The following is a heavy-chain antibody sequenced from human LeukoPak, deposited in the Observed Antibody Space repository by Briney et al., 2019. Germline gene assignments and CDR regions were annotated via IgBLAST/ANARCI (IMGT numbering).Heavy chain of an antibody. J-gene: IGHJ3*02. Sequence: GSSVKVSCKASGGTFSSYTITWVRQAPGQGLEWMGRIIPLLGIANYAQKFQGRVTITADKSTSTAYMELSSLRSEDTAVYYCAKAFRYYDFWSGYYLLDAFDIWGQGTMVTVSS. V-gene: IGHV1-69*02. CDR3: AKAFRYYDFWSGYYLLDAFDI. CDR1: GGTFSSYT. D-gene: IGHD3-3*01. CDR2: IIPLLGIA.